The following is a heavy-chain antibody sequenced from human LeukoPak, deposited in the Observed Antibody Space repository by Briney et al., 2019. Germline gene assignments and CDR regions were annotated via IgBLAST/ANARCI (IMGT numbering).Heavy chain of an antibody. V-gene: IGHV3-74*01. CDR2: ISTDARTI. CDR3: VRGRETAWGLDY. Sequence: GGSLRLSCAASGFTFSSNWMHWVRQAPGKGLVWVSHISTDARTITYADFVKGRFTISRDNAKNTLYLQMNSLRAEDTALYYCVRGRETAWGLDYWGQGTLVTVSS. D-gene: IGHD3-16*01. CDR1: GFTFSSNW. J-gene: IGHJ4*02.